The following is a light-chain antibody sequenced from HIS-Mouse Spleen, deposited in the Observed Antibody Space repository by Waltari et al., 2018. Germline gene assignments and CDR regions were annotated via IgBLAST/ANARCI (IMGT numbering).Light chain of an antibody. J-gene: IGLJ2*01. CDR3: GTWDSSRSAGV. Sequence: QSVLPQPPSESEAPGQKVTISCSGSSSNIGNNYVSWYQQLPGTAPKLLIYDDRKRPSGMPDRFSGSRSGTTATLGITGAQAGDEADYYCGTWDSSRSAGVFGGGTKLTVL. CDR1: SSNIGNNY. CDR2: DDR. V-gene: IGLV1-51*01.